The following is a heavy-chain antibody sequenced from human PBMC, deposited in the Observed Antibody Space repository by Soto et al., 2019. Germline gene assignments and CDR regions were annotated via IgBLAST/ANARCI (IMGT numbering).Heavy chain of an antibody. Sequence: GASVKVSCKASGYTFTSYVISWVRQSPGQGLEWMGWISAYNGNTNYAQKLQGRVTMTTDTSTSTAYMELRSLRSDDTAVYYCARVMSIAARPGVEPNYYYGMDVWGQGTTVTVSS. V-gene: IGHV1-18*01. CDR2: ISAYNGNT. J-gene: IGHJ6*02. CDR1: GYTFTSYV. D-gene: IGHD6-6*01. CDR3: ARVMSIAARPGVEPNYYYGMDV.